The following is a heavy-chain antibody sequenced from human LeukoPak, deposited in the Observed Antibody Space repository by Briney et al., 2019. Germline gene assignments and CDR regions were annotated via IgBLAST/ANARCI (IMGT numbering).Heavy chain of an antibody. D-gene: IGHD3-22*01. CDR2: ISAYNGNT. CDR1: GYTFTGYY. Sequence: GASVKVSCKASGYTFTGYYMHWVRQAPGQGLEWMGWISAYNGNTNYAQKLQGRVTMTTDTSTSTAYMELRSLRSDDTAVYYCARDVPLNKWLLQNWFDPWGQGTLVTVSS. J-gene: IGHJ5*02. V-gene: IGHV1-18*04. CDR3: ARDVPLNKWLLQNWFDP.